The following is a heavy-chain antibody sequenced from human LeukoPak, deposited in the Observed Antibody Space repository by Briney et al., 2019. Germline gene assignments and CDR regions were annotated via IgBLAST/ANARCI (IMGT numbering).Heavy chain of an antibody. J-gene: IGHJ4*02. Sequence: ASVKVSCKASGYTFTGYYMHWVRQAPGQGLEWMGRINPNSGGTNYAQKFQGRVTMTRDTSISAAYMELSRLRSDDTAVYYCARGYCSSTSYYRFDYWGQGTLVTVSS. CDR1: GYTFTGYY. CDR2: INPNSGGT. D-gene: IGHD2-2*02. CDR3: ARGYCSSTSYYRFDY. V-gene: IGHV1-2*06.